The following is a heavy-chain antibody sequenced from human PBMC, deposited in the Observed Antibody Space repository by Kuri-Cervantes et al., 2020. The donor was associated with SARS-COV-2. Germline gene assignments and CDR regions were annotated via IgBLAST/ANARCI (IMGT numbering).Heavy chain of an antibody. Sequence: GGSLRPSCEVTGFPFSASAIHWVRQASGKGLEWVGRVRGKTNNYATAYAASVKGRFTISRDDSKNIAYLQMNSLKTDDTAVYYCTTLIDYWGQGALVTVSS. V-gene: IGHV3-73*01. CDR2: VRGKTNNYAT. CDR3: TTLIDY. CDR1: GFPFSASA. J-gene: IGHJ4*02.